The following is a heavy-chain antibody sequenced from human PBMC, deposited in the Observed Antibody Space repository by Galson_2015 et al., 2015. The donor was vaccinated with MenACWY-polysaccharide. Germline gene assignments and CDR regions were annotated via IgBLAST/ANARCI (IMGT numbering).Heavy chain of an antibody. D-gene: IGHD6-25*01. CDR3: ARHAARRSWFDP. Sequence: SEPLSLTCPVSGGSMSSYYWSWIRQPPGKGLEWIGYIYYSGSTNYSPSLKSRVTISVDTSKNQFSLKLSSVTAADTAVYYCARHAARRSWFDPWGQGVLVAVS. J-gene: IGHJ5*02. CDR1: GGSMSSYY. CDR2: IYYSGST. V-gene: IGHV4-59*01.